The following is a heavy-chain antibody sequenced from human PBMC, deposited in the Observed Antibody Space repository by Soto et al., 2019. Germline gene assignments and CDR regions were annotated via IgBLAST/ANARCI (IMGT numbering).Heavy chain of an antibody. J-gene: IGHJ6*02. CDR1: GVSLSRSNYS. Sequence: SETLSLTCTVYGVSLSRSNYSWGWIRPPPGKGLEWIGSIYYSGSPYYNPSLKSRVTISVDTSKNQFSLKLSSVTAADTAVYYCARLSFGQEHYYYYGMDVWVQGTTVT. CDR3: ARLSFGQEHYYYYGMDV. CDR2: IYYSGSP. V-gene: IGHV4-39*01. D-gene: IGHD3-10*01.